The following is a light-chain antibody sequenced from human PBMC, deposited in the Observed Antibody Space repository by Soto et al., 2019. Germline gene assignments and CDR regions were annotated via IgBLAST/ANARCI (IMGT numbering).Light chain of an antibody. Sequence: DIQMTQSPPTLSASVGDRVTITCRASQSISGWLAWYQQKPGKAPKLLIYDASNFEGGVPSRFSGTGSGTEFTLTISSLQPDDFATYYCQQYNSYSFGQGTKVEMK. CDR3: QQYNSYS. CDR1: QSISGW. J-gene: IGKJ1*01. CDR2: DAS. V-gene: IGKV1-5*01.